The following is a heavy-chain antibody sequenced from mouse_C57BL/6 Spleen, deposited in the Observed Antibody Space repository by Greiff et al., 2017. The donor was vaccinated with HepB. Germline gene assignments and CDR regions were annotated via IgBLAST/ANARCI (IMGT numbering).Heavy chain of an antibody. CDR1: GFSLTSYG. CDR2: IWSGGST. V-gene: IGHV2-2*01. J-gene: IGHJ4*01. Sequence: QVQLKESGPGLVQPSQSLSITCTVSGFSLTSYGVHWVRQSPGKGLEWLGVIWSGGSTDYNAAFISRLSISKDNSKSQVFFKMNSLQADDTAIYYCARKNYSNYDYYAMDYWGQGTSVTVSS. D-gene: IGHD2-5*01. CDR3: ARKNYSNYDYYAMDY.